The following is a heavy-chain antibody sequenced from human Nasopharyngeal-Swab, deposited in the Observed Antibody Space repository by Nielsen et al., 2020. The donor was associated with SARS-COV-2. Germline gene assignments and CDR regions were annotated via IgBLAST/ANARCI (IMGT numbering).Heavy chain of an antibody. CDR3: ARAWVRRYYFDY. CDR2: ISSSSSYI. J-gene: IGHJ4*02. CDR1: GFTFSSYS. D-gene: IGHD1-14*01. Sequence: GESLKISCAASGFTFSSYSMNWVRQAPGKGLEWVSSISSSSSYIYYADSVKGRFTISRDNAKNSLYLQMNSLRAEDTAVYYCARAWVRRYYFDYWGQGTLVTVSS. V-gene: IGHV3-21*01.